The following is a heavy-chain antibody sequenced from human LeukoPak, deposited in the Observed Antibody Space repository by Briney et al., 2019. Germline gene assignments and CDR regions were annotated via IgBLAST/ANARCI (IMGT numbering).Heavy chain of an antibody. V-gene: IGHV4-39*07. Sequence: PSETLSLTCTVSGGSVSSSTYYWGWVRQPPGKGLEWIGSIYYSGSTYYNPSFKSRVTISVDTSKNQFSLKLSSVTAADTAVYYCARAKGKYCSSTSCYAAWFDPWGQGTLVTVSS. D-gene: IGHD2-2*01. CDR1: GGSVSSSTYY. CDR2: IYYSGST. J-gene: IGHJ5*02. CDR3: ARAKGKYCSSTSCYAAWFDP.